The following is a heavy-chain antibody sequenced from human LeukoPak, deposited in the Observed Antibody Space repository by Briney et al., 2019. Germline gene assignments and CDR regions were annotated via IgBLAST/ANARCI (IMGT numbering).Heavy chain of an antibody. V-gene: IGHV4-4*07. CDR1: GGSISSYY. J-gene: IGHJ6*03. CDR3: ASGASGSYKGHYYYYYMDV. Sequence: PSETLSLTCTVSGGSISSYYWSWIRQPAGKGLEWIGRIYTSGSTNYNPSLKSRVIMSVDTSKNQFSLKLSSVTAADTAVYYCASGASGSYKGHYYYYYMDVWGKGTTVTVSS. CDR2: IYTSGST. D-gene: IGHD1-26*01.